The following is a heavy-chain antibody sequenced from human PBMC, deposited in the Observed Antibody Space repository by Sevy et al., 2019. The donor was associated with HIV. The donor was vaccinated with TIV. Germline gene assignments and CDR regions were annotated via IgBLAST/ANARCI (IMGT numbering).Heavy chain of an antibody. D-gene: IGHD6-19*01. J-gene: IGHJ4*02. V-gene: IGHV4-59*12. CDR2: VYNRGRS. CDR3: AREKGGSDGFFFDY. Sequence: SETLSLTCTVSGASIKGYYWSWIRQPPGKGLEWIGYVYNRGRSAYNSYLESRFTTSIDTSKNQFSLNLSSVTAADTAIYYCAREKGGSDGFFFDYWGPGMLVTVSS. CDR1: GASIKGYY.